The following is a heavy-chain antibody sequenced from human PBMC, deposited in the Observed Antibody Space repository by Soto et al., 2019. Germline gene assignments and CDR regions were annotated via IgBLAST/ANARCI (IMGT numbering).Heavy chain of an antibody. CDR1: GYTFTGYY. CDR2: INPNSGGT. V-gene: IGHV1-2*02. CDR3: ARDLNYYGSGKRGMDV. J-gene: IGHJ6*02. D-gene: IGHD3-10*01. Sequence: ASVKVSCKASGYTFTGYYMHWVRQAPGQGLEWMGWINPNSGGTNYAQKFQGRVTMTRDTSISTAYMELSRLRSDDTAVYYCARDLNYYGSGKRGMDVWGQGNKVTASS.